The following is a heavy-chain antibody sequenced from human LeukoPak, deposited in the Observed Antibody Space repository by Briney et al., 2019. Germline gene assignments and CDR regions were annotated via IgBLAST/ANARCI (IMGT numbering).Heavy chain of an antibody. J-gene: IGHJ4*02. Sequence: ASVTVSCTASGYTFTGYYMHWVRQAPGQGLEWMGWINPNSGGTNYAQKFQGRVTMTRDTSISTAYMELSRLRSADTAVYYCARSSPPRWELPDYWGQGTLVTVSS. CDR2: INPNSGGT. V-gene: IGHV1-2*02. CDR1: GYTFTGYY. CDR3: ARSSPPRWELPDY. D-gene: IGHD1-26*01.